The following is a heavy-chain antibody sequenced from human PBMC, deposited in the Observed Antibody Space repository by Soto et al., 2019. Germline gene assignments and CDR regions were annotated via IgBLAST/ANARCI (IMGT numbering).Heavy chain of an antibody. Sequence: QLQLQESGSGLVKPSQTLSLTCAVSGGSLSSSGYSWSWIRQPPGQGLKWIGYIYHGGSTYYNPSLKSRVTISVDRSKNQCSLELSSVTAADTAVYYCGRGRWNYVVYYYGMDVWGQGTTVTVSS. J-gene: IGHJ6*02. V-gene: IGHV4-30-2*01. CDR1: GGSLSSSGYS. CDR3: GRGRWNYVVYYYGMDV. D-gene: IGHD1-7*01. CDR2: IYHGGST.